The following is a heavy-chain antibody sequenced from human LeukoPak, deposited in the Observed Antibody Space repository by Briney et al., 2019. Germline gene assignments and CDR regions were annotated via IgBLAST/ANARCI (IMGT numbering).Heavy chain of an antibody. CDR3: ARDVDTSMAYYFDG. V-gene: IGHV1-18*01. CDR2: ISAYNGNT. D-gene: IGHD5-18*01. Sequence: ASVKVSCKASGYTFTSYGISWVRQTPGQGLEWMGWISAYNGNTNYAQRVQGRVTMTTDTSTSTAYMELRSLRSDDTAVYYCARDVDTSMAYYFDGWGQGSLVTVSS. CDR1: GYTFTSYG. J-gene: IGHJ4*02.